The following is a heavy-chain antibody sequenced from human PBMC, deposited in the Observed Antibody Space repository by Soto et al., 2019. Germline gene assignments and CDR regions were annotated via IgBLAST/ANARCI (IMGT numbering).Heavy chain of an antibody. CDR3: ARGHIVATILDY. CDR1: GFIFSNYE. Sequence: GGSLRLSCAASGFIFSNYEMSWVRQAPGKGLEWVSYIDHSGTTIYYADSVKGRFTISRDNAKNSLFLQMNSLRAEDTAVYYCARGHIVATILDYWGQGTLVTVSS. D-gene: IGHD5-12*01. CDR2: IDHSGTTI. J-gene: IGHJ4*02. V-gene: IGHV3-48*03.